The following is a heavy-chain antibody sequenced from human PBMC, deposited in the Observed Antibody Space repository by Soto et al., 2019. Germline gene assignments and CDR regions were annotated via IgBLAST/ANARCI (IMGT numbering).Heavy chain of an antibody. CDR3: AKDLYYDFWSGYSGRDYFDY. CDR1: GFTFSSYA. D-gene: IGHD3-3*01. V-gene: IGHV3-23*01. Sequence: TGGSLRLSCAASGFTFSSYAMSWVRQAPGKGLEWVSAISGSGGSTYYADSVKGRFTISRDNSKNTLYLQMNSLRAEDTAVYYCAKDLYYDFWSGYSGRDYFDYWGQGTLVTVS. CDR2: ISGSGGST. J-gene: IGHJ4*02.